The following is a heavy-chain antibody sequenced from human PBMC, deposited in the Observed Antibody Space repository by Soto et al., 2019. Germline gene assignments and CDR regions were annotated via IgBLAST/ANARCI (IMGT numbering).Heavy chain of an antibody. D-gene: IGHD2-15*01. V-gene: IGHV3-30-3*01. CDR3: ARVLGCSGGSCSPTYYYYYYGMDV. Sequence: GGSLRLSCAASGFTFSSYAMHWVRQAPGKGLEWVAVISYDGSNKYYADSVKGRFTISRDNSKNTLYLQMNSLRAEDTAVYYCARVLGCSGGSCSPTYYYYYYGMDVWGQGTTVTVSS. CDR2: ISYDGSNK. CDR1: GFTFSSYA. J-gene: IGHJ6*02.